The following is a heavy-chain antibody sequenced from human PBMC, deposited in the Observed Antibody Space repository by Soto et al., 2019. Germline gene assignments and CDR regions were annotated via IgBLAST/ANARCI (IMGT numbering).Heavy chain of an antibody. CDR3: AHSYLQQLVGGYYFDY. V-gene: IGHV2-5*02. CDR2: IYWDDDK. CDR1: GFSLSTSGVG. J-gene: IGHJ4*02. Sequence: QITLKESGPPLVKPTQTLTLTCTFSGFSLSTSGVGVGWIRQPPGKALEWLALIYWDDDKRYSPSLKSRLTITKDTSKNQVVLTMTNMDPVDTATYYCAHSYLQQLVGGYYFDYWGQGTLVTVSS. D-gene: IGHD6-13*01.